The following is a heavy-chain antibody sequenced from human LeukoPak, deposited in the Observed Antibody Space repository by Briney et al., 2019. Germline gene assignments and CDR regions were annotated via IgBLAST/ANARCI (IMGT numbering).Heavy chain of an antibody. CDR1: GGSISSSNW. Sequence: SGTLSLTCAVSGGSISSSNWWSWVRQPPGKGLEWIGEIYHSGSTNYNPSLKSRVTISVDKSKNQFSLKLSSVTAADTAVYYCARGTGYRSGGSCYSGTAFDYWGQGTLVTVSS. V-gene: IGHV4-4*02. CDR3: ARGTGYRSGGSCYSGTAFDY. CDR2: IYHSGST. J-gene: IGHJ4*02. D-gene: IGHD2-15*01.